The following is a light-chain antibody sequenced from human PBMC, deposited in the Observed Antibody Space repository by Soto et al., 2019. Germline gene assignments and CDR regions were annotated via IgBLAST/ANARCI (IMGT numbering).Light chain of an antibody. CDR1: QSVSSN. Sequence: IVFTQSAVTLSLSQGDRATLSCRASQSVSSNLAWYQQRPGQAPRLLIYGASTRATGIPARFSGSGSGTEFTLTIGSLQSEDCALYYCQQYNNWPGTFGQGTKVDIK. V-gene: IGKV3-15*01. J-gene: IGKJ1*01. CDR3: QQYNNWPGT. CDR2: GAS.